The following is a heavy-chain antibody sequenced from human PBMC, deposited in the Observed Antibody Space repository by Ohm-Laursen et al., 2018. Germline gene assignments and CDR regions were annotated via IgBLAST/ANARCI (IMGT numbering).Heavy chain of an antibody. CDR1: GGSISSYY. J-gene: IGHJ3*02. CDR2: IYYSGST. CDR3: ARGQSGYFDWLSAFDI. D-gene: IGHD3-9*01. Sequence: SETLSLTCTVSGGSISSYYWSWIRQPPGKGLEWIGYIYYSGSTNYNPSLKSRVTISVDTSKNQFSLKLSSVTAADTAVYYCARGQSGYFDWLSAFDIWGQGTMVTVSS. V-gene: IGHV4-59*01.